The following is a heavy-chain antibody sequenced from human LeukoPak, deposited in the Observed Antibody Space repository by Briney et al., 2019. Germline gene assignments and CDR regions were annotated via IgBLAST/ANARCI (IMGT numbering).Heavy chain of an antibody. D-gene: IGHD2-15*01. CDR1: GGSFSGYY. V-gene: IGHV4-34*01. CDR2: INHSGST. J-gene: IGHJ4*02. Sequence: SETLSLTCAVYGGSFSGYYWSWIRQPPGKGLEWIGEINHSGSTNYNPSLKSRATISVDTSKNQFSLKLSSVTAADTAVYYCARGRIYCSGGSCYSGYFDYWGQGTLVTVSS. CDR3: ARGRIYCSGGSCYSGYFDY.